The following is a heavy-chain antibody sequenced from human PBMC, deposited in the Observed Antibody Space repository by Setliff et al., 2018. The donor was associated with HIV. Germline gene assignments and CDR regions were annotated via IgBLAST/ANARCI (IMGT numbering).Heavy chain of an antibody. J-gene: IGHJ4*02. CDR3: AREKSITSARYGGYYFDY. CDR2: INQNGRT. CDR1: GGSFSNYY. D-gene: IGHD3-3*01. Sequence: SETLSLTCAIYGGSFSNYYWSWIRHTPGRGLEWIAEINQNGRTNYNPALKSRVLVSLDTSKNQCSLHLVSVTAADTAVYFCAREKSITSARYGGYYFDYWGQGTTVTVSS. V-gene: IGHV4-34*01.